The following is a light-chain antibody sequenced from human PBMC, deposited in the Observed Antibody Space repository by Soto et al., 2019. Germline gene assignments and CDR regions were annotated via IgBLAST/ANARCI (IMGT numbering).Light chain of an antibody. CDR1: QSIDTH. V-gene: IGKV1-39*01. CDR3: HQTYSPPDT. CDR2: EAS. J-gene: IGKJ1*01. Sequence: IRMTESPSSLSASVVGRFTSTFRASQSIDTHLNWYQHHPGKAPIALIYEASNLQSGVPSRFCGSGSGTDFTLTISGLQPDDSATYYCHQTYSPPDTFGQGTKVDIK.